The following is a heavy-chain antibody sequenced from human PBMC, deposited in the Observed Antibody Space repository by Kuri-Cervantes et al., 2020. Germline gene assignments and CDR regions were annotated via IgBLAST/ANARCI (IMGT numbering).Heavy chain of an antibody. D-gene: IGHD4-23*01. CDR3: ARTVVTVDAFDI. CDR2: IYHSGST. CDR1: GYSISSGYY. Sequence: SETLSLTCAVSGYSISSGYYWGWIRQPPGKGLEWIGSIYHSGSTYYNPSLKSRVTISVDTSKNQFSLKLSSVTAADTAVYYCARTVVTVDAFDIWGQGTMVTVSS. J-gene: IGHJ3*02. V-gene: IGHV4-38-2*01.